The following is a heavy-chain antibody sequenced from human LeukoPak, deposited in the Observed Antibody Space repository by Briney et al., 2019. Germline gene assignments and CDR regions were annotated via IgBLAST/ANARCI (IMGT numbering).Heavy chain of an antibody. CDR2: IKQDGSDK. CDR1: GFTFSSYW. CDR3: ARGGAAAARKRGVDY. J-gene: IGHJ4*02. D-gene: IGHD6-13*01. V-gene: IGHV3-7*01. Sequence: QTGGSLRLSCTASGFTFSSYWMSWVRQAPGKGLEWVASIKQDGSDKFYVASVKGRFTISRDNAKNSLYLQMNSLRAEDTAVYYCARGGAAAARKRGVDYWGQGTLVIVSS.